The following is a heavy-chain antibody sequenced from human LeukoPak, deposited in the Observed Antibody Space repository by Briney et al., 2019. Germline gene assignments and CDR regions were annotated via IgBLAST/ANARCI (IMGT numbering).Heavy chain of an antibody. CDR1: GFTFGDYL. D-gene: IGHD6-19*01. J-gene: IGHJ4*02. CDR3: SRSSGWLSVY. CDR2: IRRKLDGGTA. Sequence: QPGRSLRLSCTASGFTFGDYLMSWFRQAPGKGLEWIGFIRRKLDGGTAEYAASVKGRFTISRDDSTSIAYLQMNSLKTEDTAVYYCSRSSGWLSVYWGQGTLVTVSS. V-gene: IGHV3-49*03.